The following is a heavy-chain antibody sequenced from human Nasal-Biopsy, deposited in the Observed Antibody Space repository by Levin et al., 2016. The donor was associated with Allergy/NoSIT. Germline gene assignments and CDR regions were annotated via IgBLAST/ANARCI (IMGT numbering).Heavy chain of an antibody. J-gene: IGHJ4*02. CDR1: GFTFSSFG. Sequence: GGSLRLSCAPSGFTFSSFGMHWVRQAPGKGLEWVAFISYDGTNKYYTDSVRGRFTISRDNSRNTLYLEINSLRTDDTAVYYCAKGRGIQFFFDSWGQGTLVTVSS. CDR3: AKGRGIQFFFDS. V-gene: IGHV3-30*18. CDR2: ISYDGTNK. D-gene: IGHD5-18*01.